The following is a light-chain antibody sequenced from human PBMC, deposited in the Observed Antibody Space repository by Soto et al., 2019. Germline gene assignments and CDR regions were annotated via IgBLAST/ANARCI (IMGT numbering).Light chain of an antibody. CDR1: SSSIGAGYE. Sequence: QSVLTQPPSVSGAPGQRVTISCSGTSSSIGAGYEVHWYHQLPGTAPKLVVSGNGNRPSGVPDRLAASKSGTSASLATTGLQAEDEGHYYCQSYDSSLTTFVFGTGTKVTVL. CDR2: GNG. CDR3: QSYDSSLTTFV. V-gene: IGLV1-40*01. J-gene: IGLJ1*01.